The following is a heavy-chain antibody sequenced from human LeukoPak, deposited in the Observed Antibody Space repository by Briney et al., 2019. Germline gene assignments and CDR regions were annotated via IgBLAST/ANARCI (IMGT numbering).Heavy chain of an antibody. CDR1: GFSFSTYS. CDR3: ARDAEYGCSRFLDY. CDR2: ISSSSSIL. J-gene: IGHJ4*02. Sequence: PGGSLRLSCAASGFSFSTYSLNWVRQAPGEGLEWVSDISSSSSILNYADSVKGRFTISRDNAKNSLYLQMNSLRAEDTAVYYCARDAEYGCSRFLDYWGQGTLVTVSS. V-gene: IGHV3-48*01. D-gene: IGHD6-6*01.